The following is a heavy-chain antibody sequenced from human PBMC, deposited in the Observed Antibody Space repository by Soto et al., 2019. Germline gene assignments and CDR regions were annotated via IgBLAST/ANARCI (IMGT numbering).Heavy chain of an antibody. CDR1: VFSLSTSGVG. J-gene: IGHJ5*02. Sequence: QITLKESGPTLVKPTQTLTLTCSFSVFSLSTSGVGVGWIRQPPGKALEWLAFIYANDDKRYNPSLKSRLTIANNNNKSQVVLTHTNMNPVDTGMYYFANRRMNYDIMTGYYEKWFDPSGQRTLVTVSS. CDR3: ANRRMNYDIMTGYYEKWFDP. D-gene: IGHD3-9*01. CDR2: IYANDDK. V-gene: IGHV2-5*01.